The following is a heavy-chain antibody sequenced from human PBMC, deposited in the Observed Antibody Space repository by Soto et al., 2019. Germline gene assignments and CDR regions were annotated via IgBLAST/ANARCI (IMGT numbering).Heavy chain of an antibody. CDR1: GFTFSSGA. J-gene: IGHJ4*02. CDR2: ISGSGGST. Sequence: GGSLRLSWAASGFTFSSGAMNWVRQAPGKGLEWVSVISGSGGSTYYADSVKGRFTISRDNSKNTLYLQMNSLRAEDTAVYYCARRGPGTYFDDWGQGTLVTVSS. D-gene: IGHD6-13*01. CDR3: ARRGPGTYFDD. V-gene: IGHV3-23*01.